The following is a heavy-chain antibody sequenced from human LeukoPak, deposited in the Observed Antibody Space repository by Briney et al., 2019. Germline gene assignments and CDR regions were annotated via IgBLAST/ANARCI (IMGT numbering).Heavy chain of an antibody. Sequence: GGSLRLSCAASGFTFSSYAVSWVRQAPGKGLEWVSAISGSGGSTYYADSVKGRFTISRDNSKNTLYLQMNSLRAEDTAVYYCAKIWGVGYCSSTSCHEFDYWGQGTLVTVSS. CDR3: AKIWGVGYCSSTSCHEFDY. V-gene: IGHV3-23*01. J-gene: IGHJ4*02. CDR2: ISGSGGST. D-gene: IGHD2-2*01. CDR1: GFTFSSYA.